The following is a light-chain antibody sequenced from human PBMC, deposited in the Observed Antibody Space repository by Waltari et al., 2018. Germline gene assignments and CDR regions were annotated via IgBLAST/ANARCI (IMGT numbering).Light chain of an antibody. J-gene: IGLJ3*02. CDR3: NSYASGSNGV. Sequence: QSALTQPASVSGSPGPSITISCTGTSRDVGRYDHFSWYQQHPGKAPKLMIYDVSSRPSGVSNRFSGSKSGNTASLTISGLQAEDEADYYCNSYASGSNGVFGGGTRLTVL. CDR1: SRDVGRYDH. V-gene: IGLV2-14*03. CDR2: DVS.